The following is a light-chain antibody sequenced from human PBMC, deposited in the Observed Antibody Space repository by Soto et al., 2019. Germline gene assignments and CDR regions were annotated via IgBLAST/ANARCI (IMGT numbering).Light chain of an antibody. CDR3: QQYGGSPRT. CDR1: LSVFSNF. V-gene: IGKV3-20*01. CDR2: GAS. J-gene: IGKJ1*01. Sequence: EIVLTQSPGTLSLSPGERATLSCRASLSVFSNFLAWYQQKPGQAPRLLIYGASTRATGTPDRFSGSGSGTDFTLTISRLEPEDFAVYYCQQYGGSPRTFGQGTQVDIK.